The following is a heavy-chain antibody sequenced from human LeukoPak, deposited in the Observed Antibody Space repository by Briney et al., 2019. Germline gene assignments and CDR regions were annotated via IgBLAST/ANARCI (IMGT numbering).Heavy chain of an antibody. CDR1: GYTFTSYD. CDR3: AKDYSYYYDSSEGFDY. Sequence: ASVKVSCKASGYTFTSYDINWVRQATGQGLEWMGWMNPNSGNTGYAQKFQGRVTMTRNTSISTAYMELSSLRAEDTALYYCAKDYSYYYDSSEGFDYWGQGTLVTVSS. V-gene: IGHV1-8*01. J-gene: IGHJ4*02. CDR2: MNPNSGNT. D-gene: IGHD3-22*01.